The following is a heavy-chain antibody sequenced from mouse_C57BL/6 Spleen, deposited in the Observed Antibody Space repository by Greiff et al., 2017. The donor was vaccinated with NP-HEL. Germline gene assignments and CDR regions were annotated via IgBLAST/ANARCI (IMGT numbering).Heavy chain of an antibody. V-gene: IGHV1-52*01. CDR3: AREGLVGSHWYFDV. J-gene: IGHJ1*03. CDR2: IDPSDSET. CDR1: GYTFTSYW. D-gene: IGHD3-3*01. Sequence: QVQLKQPGAELVRPGSSVKLSCKASGYTFTSYWMHWVKQRPIQGLEWIGNIDPSDSETHYNQKFKDKATLTVDKSSSTAYMQLSSLTSEDSAVYYCAREGLVGSHWYFDVWGTVTTVTVSS.